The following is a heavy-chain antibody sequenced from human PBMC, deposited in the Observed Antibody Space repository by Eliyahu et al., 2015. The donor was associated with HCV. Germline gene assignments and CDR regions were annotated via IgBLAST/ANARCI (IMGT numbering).Heavy chain of an antibody. J-gene: IGHJ6*02. CDR3: ARDEDGGTQGGYVIRIRQYYYPMDV. CDR2: ISSGGSII. D-gene: IGHD2-8*01. CDR1: GFTFSSYS. V-gene: IGHV3-48*02. Sequence: EVQLVESGGDMVQRGGSLRLXCEASGFTFSSYSMNWVRQXPGKGLEWVSYISSGGSIIYYADSVKGRFTISRDNAKKLLYLQMNSLRDDDTAAYYCARDEDGGTQGGYVIRIRQYYYPMDVWGQGTTVTVSS.